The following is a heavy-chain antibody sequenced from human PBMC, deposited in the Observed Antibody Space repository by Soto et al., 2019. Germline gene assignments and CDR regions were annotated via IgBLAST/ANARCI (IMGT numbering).Heavy chain of an antibody. Sequence: GASVKVSCKASGYTFTSYAMQWVRQAPGQRLEWMGWINAGNGNTKYSQKFQGRVTITRDTSASTAYMELSSLRSEDTAVYYCAIGIGIAVAGDYWGQGTLVTVSS. D-gene: IGHD6-19*01. CDR2: INAGNGNT. V-gene: IGHV1-3*01. J-gene: IGHJ4*02. CDR1: GYTFTSYA. CDR3: AIGIGIAVAGDY.